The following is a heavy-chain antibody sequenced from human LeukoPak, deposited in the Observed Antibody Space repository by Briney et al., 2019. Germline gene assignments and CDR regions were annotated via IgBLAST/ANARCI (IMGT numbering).Heavy chain of an antibody. CDR3: ARGGGYNYGPFDY. CDR2: ISSSSSTI. CDR1: GLTVSSYS. V-gene: IGHV3-48*04. Sequence: PGGSLRLSCAASGLTVSSYSMNWVRQAPGKGLEWVSYISSSSSTIYYADSVKGRFTISRDNAKNTLYLQMNNLRAEDTAVYYCARGGGYNYGPFDYWGQGILVSVSS. J-gene: IGHJ4*02. D-gene: IGHD5-18*01.